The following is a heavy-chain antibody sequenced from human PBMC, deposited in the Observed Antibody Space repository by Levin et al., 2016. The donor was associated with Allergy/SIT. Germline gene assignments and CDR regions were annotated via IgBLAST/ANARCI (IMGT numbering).Heavy chain of an antibody. V-gene: IGHV3-11*06. J-gene: IGHJ5*02. CDR2: ISSSSSYT. D-gene: IGHD3-3*01. Sequence: RQAPGKGLEWVSYISSSSSYTNYADSVKGRFTISRDNAKNSLYLQMNSLRAEDTAVYYCARDSRDDSITIFGVVTYNWFDPWGQGTLVTVSS. CDR3: ARDSRDDSITIFGVVTYNWFDP.